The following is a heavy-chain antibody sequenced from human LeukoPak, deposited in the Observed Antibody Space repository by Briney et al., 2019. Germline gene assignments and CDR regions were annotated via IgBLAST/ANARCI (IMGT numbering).Heavy chain of an antibody. CDR3: ARGSGIWFDP. V-gene: IGHV3-7*04. J-gene: IGHJ5*02. D-gene: IGHD3-10*01. Sequence: GGSLRLSCAASGFIFNSYWMSWVRQAPGKGPEWVANINQDGSEKYYVDSVKGRFAISRDNDAKSLYLQMNSMTAEDMAVYYCARGSGIWFDPWGQGTLVIVSS. CDR2: INQDGSEK. CDR1: GFIFNSYW.